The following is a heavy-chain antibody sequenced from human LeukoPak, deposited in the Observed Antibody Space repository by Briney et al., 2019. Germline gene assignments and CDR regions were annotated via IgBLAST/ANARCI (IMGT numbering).Heavy chain of an antibody. Sequence: PSETLSLTCAVYGGSFSGYYWSWIRQPPGKGLEWIGEINHSGSTNYNPSLKSRVTISVDTSKNQFSLKLSSVTAADTAVYYCARGVGYYGSGSWFHYWGQGTLVTVSS. CDR3: ARGVGYYGSGSWFHY. CDR2: INHSGST. V-gene: IGHV4-34*01. CDR1: GGSFSGYY. J-gene: IGHJ4*02. D-gene: IGHD3-10*01.